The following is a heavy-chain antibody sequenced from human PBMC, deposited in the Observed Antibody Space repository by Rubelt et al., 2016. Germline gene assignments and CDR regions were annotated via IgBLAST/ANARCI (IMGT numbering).Heavy chain of an antibody. CDR1: GYTFTSYG. V-gene: IGHV1-18*03. CDR2: ISTYNGNT. CDR3: ARVIYSNNDNWVDP. Sequence: QVQLVQSGAEVKKPGASVKVSCKASGYTFTSYGVSWVRQAPGQGLEWMGWISTYNGNTNYAQKLQGRVTMTTDTSTSTVYMELRSLSSDDMAVYYCARVIYSNNDNWVDPWGQGTLVTVSS. D-gene: IGHD4-11*01. J-gene: IGHJ5*02.